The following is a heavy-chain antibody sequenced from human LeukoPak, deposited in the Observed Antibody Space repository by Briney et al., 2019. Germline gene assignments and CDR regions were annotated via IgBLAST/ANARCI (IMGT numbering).Heavy chain of an antibody. Sequence: ASVKVSCKASGYTFTGYYMHWVRQAPGQGLEWMGWINPNSGGTNYAQKFQGRVTITRDTSISTAYMELSRLRPDDTAVYYCARESITIFGVVITPWGQGTLVTVSS. V-gene: IGHV1-2*02. D-gene: IGHD3-3*01. CDR2: INPNSGGT. CDR3: ARESITIFGVVITP. CDR1: GYTFTGYY. J-gene: IGHJ5*02.